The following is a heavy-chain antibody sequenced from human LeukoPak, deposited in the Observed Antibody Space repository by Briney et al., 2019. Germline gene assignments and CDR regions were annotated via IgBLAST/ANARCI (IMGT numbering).Heavy chain of an antibody. CDR2: NRPEGTTT. D-gene: IGHD3-9*01. Sequence: PGGPLTLPCAPSGFTYSTYWVHWLPQAPGKGLVWVARNRPEGTTTAYADYVKGRFTISRDNAKNTLFLQMNSLSAEDTAVYYCASDLDWRLFDYWVQGTLVTVSS. CDR3: ASDLDWRLFDY. V-gene: IGHV3-74*03. J-gene: IGHJ4*02. CDR1: GFTYSTYW.